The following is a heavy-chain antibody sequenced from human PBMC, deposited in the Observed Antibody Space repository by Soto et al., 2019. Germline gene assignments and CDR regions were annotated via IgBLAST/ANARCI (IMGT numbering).Heavy chain of an antibody. V-gene: IGHV3-30-3*01. CDR3: ARDRETLRYFVPCFYYYGMDV. Sequence: GGSRRDSCAASGVTSSSYALHWVRPAPGKGLEWVAVISYDGSNKYYADSVKGRFTISRDNSKNTLYLQMNSLRAEDTAVYYCARDRETLRYFVPCFYYYGMDVSGQAPTVSVS. J-gene: IGHJ6*02. CDR2: ISYDGSNK. CDR1: GVTSSSYA. D-gene: IGHD3-9*01.